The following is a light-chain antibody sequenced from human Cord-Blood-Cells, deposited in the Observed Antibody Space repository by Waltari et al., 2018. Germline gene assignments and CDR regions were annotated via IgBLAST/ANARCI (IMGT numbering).Light chain of an antibody. CDR1: SSDVGSYKL. V-gene: IGLV2-23*01. J-gene: IGLJ2*01. Sequence: QSALTQPASVSGSPGQSITISCTGTSSDVGSYKLVSWYQQHPGKAPKLMIYEGSKRPSGVSNRFSGSKSGNTASRTISGLQAEDEADYYCCSYAGSSTYVVFGGGTKLTVL. CDR2: EGS. CDR3: CSYAGSSTYVV.